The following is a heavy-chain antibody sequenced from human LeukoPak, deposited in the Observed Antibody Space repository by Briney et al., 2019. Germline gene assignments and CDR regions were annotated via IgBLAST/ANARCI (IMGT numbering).Heavy chain of an antibody. D-gene: IGHD5-18*01. CDR1: GYSFTSYW. Sequence: GEPLKISCKDSGYSFTSYWIGWVRQRPGKGLEWMGIIYPGDSDTRYSPSFQGQVTISADKSINTAYLQWSSLKASDTAIYYCARRGEAMDPFDYWGQGTLVTVSS. CDR2: IYPGDSDT. J-gene: IGHJ4*02. V-gene: IGHV5-51*01. CDR3: ARRGEAMDPFDY.